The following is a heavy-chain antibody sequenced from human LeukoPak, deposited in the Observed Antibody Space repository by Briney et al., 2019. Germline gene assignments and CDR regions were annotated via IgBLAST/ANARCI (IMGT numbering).Heavy chain of an antibody. D-gene: IGHD3-16*01. J-gene: IGHJ3*02. CDR3: ARDQGGMTSVGNAFDI. CDR2: ITSSSSYI. Sequence: PGGSLRLSCAASGFTFSSYSMNWVRQAPGKGLEWVSSITSSSSYIYYADSVKGRFTISRDNARNSLSLQMNSLRAEDTAVYYCARDQGGMTSVGNAFDIWGQGTMVTVSS. CDR1: GFTFSSYS. V-gene: IGHV3-21*01.